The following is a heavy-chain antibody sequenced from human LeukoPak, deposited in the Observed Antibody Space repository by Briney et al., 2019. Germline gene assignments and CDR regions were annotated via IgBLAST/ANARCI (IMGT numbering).Heavy chain of an antibody. CDR3: ARDIAARRFDY. CDR2: IWYDGSNQ. Sequence: GGSLRLSCAASGFTFRNHGMQWVRQAPGKGLEWVAVIWYDGSNQDYADSVKGRFIISRDNSKNALFLQMNGLRADATAVYYCARDIAARRFDYWGQGSLVIVSS. V-gene: IGHV3-33*01. D-gene: IGHD6-6*01. J-gene: IGHJ4*02. CDR1: GFTFRNHG.